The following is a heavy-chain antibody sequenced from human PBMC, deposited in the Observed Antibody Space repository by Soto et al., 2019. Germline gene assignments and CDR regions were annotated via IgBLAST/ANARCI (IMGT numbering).Heavy chain of an antibody. CDR3: ARGVDTAMVYDYYGMDV. V-gene: IGHV3-23*01. Sequence: EVQLLESGGGLVQPGGSLRLSCAASGFTFSSYAMSWVRQAPGKGLEWVSAISGSGGSTYYADSVKGRFTISRDNSKNTLYLQMNSLRAEDTAVDYWARGVDTAMVYDYYGMDVWGQGTTVTVSS. CDR1: GFTFSSYA. J-gene: IGHJ6*02. D-gene: IGHD5-18*01. CDR2: ISGSGGST.